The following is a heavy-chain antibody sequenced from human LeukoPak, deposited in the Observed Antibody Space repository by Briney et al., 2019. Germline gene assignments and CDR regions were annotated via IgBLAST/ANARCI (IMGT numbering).Heavy chain of an antibody. CDR2: VNGSGDAT. J-gene: IGHJ4*02. V-gene: IGHV3-23*01. D-gene: IGHD5-24*01. Sequence: GGSLRLSCAASGFIFSHHTMTWVRQAPGKGLEWVSSVNGSGDATTYADSVMGRFTISRDNSKNTVSLQMNRLRAEDSAVYYCAKSDCASDGCNLLNYWGQETLVIASS. CDR1: GFIFSHHT. CDR3: AKSDCASDGCNLLNY.